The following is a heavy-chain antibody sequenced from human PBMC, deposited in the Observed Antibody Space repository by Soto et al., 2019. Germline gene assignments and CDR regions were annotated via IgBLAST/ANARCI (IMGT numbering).Heavy chain of an antibody. J-gene: IGHJ6*02. CDR3: ARADSGYAHGYYYYGMDV. D-gene: IGHD5-12*01. V-gene: IGHV3-23*01. CDR1: GFTFSSYA. CDR2: ITVIGGST. Sequence: GGSLRLSCAASGFTFSSYAMSWVRQAPGKGLEWVSTITVIGGSTYYADSVKGRFTISRDNSKDTLYLQMNSLRAEDTAVYYCARADSGYAHGYYYYGMDVWGQGTTVTVSS.